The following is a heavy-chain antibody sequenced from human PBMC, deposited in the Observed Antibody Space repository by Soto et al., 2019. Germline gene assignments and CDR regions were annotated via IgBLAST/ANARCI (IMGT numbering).Heavy chain of an antibody. CDR3: ARHVRSSAWFDY. D-gene: IGHD6-19*01. CDR1: AGSISNYY. V-gene: IGHV4-59*08. J-gene: IGHJ4*02. CDR2: ITHSGST. Sequence: SETLSLTCIVSAGSISNYYWSWIRQRPKKGLEWIGYITHSGSTNYNPTRKSRVTISVDTSKNQFSLKLSSVTAADTAVYHCARHVRSSAWFDYWGQGTLVTVSS.